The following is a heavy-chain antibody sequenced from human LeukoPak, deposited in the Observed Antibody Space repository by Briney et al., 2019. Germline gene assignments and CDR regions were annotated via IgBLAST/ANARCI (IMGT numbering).Heavy chain of an antibody. V-gene: IGHV3-30*03. D-gene: IGHD2-15*01. CDR1: GFTFSSYG. CDR3: ARGEDIVVVVAAIGYHGMDV. J-gene: IGHJ6*02. CDR2: ISYDGSNK. Sequence: QPGGSLRLSCAASGFTFSSYGMHWVRQAPGKGLEWVAVISYDGSNKYYADSVKGRFTISRDNSKNTLYLQMNSLRAEDTAVYYSARGEDIVVVVAAIGYHGMDVWGQGTTVTVSS.